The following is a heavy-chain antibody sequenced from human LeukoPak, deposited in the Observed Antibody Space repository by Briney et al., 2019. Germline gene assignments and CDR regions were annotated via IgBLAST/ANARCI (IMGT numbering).Heavy chain of an antibody. D-gene: IGHD3-10*01. CDR3: AREESRSDYYGSGSYYFDY. J-gene: IGHJ4*02. Sequence: GGSLRLSCVASGFTFSSYWMHWVRQDPRKGLVWVSRINGDGRNINYADSVRGRFTISRDNSKNTLYLQMNSLRAEDTAVYYCAREESRSDYYGSGSYYFDYWGQGTLVTVSS. CDR1: GFTFSSYW. CDR2: INGDGRNI. V-gene: IGHV3-74*01.